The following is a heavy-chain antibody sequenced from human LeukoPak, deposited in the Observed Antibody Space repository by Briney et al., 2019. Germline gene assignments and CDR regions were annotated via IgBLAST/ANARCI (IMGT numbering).Heavy chain of an antibody. D-gene: IGHD6-19*01. Sequence: ASVKVSCKASGYTFTTYGISWVRQAPGQGLEWMGWISAYNGNTNYAQKLQGRVTMTTDTSTSTAYMELRSLRSDDTAVYYCARDRAGSAWHTTFDYWGQGTLVTVSS. CDR2: ISAYNGNT. J-gene: IGHJ4*02. CDR3: ARDRAGSAWHTTFDY. CDR1: GYTFTTYG. V-gene: IGHV1-18*01.